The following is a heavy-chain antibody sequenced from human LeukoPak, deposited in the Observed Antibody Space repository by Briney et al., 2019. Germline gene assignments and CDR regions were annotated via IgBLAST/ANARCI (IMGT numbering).Heavy chain of an antibody. CDR3: AKTGHNYYFGY. CDR1: GFTFSSYG. J-gene: IGHJ4*02. Sequence: GGSLRLSCAASGFTFSSYGMHWVRQAPGKGLEWVAVISYDGSNKYYADSVKGRFTISRDNSKNTLYLQMNSLRAEDTAVYYCAKTGHNYYFGYWGQGTLVTVSS. D-gene: IGHD1-1*01. CDR2: ISYDGSNK. V-gene: IGHV3-30*18.